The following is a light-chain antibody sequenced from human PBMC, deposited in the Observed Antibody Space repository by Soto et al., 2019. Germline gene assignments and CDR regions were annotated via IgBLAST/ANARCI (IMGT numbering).Light chain of an antibody. CDR2: GAS. J-gene: IGKJ2*01. CDR1: QSVSSSY. V-gene: IGKV3-20*01. CDR3: QQYGSSPPYT. Sequence: EIVLTQSPGTLSLSPGERATLSCRASQSVSSSYLAWYQQKPGQAPRLLIYGASSRATGIPDGFSGSGSGTDVSVAISRLEPADFAVYYCQQYGSSPPYTFGERTKLESK.